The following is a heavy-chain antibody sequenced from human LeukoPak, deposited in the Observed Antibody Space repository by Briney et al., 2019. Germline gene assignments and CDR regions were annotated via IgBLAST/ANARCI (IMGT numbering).Heavy chain of an antibody. D-gene: IGHD1-26*01. Sequence: SETLSLTCAVYVGSFSGYYWTWIRQFPGKGLEWIGDINHSGSTNYNPSLKSRVTISVDTSKNQFSLKLTSVTAADTAVYYCARGASAGSVDYWGQGTLVTVSS. V-gene: IGHV4-34*01. CDR3: ARGASAGSVDY. CDR2: INHSGST. J-gene: IGHJ4*02. CDR1: VGSFSGYY.